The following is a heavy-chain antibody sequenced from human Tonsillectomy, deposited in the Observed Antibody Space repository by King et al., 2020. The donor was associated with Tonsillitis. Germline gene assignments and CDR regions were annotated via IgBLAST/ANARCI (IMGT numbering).Heavy chain of an antibody. CDR2: IKSDGSEG. V-gene: IGHV3-7*01. CDR3: VGGSSHDY. Sequence: VQLVESGGGLVQPGGSLRLSGAASGFTFSSYWMTWVRQAPGKGLEWVANIKSDGSEGFYVDSVKGRFTISRDNAKSSLFLQMDSLRDDDAAIYYCVGGSSHDYWGQGTLVTVSS. CDR1: GFTFSSYW. D-gene: IGHD1-26*01. J-gene: IGHJ4*02.